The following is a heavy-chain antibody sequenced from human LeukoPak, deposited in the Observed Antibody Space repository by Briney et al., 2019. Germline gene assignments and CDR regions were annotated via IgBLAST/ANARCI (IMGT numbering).Heavy chain of an antibody. V-gene: IGHV4-38-2*01. CDR2: IYHSGST. Sequence: SETLSLTCAVSGYSISSGYYWGLIRQPPGKGLEWIGSIYHSGSTYYNPSLKSRVTISVDTSENQFSLKLSSVTAADTAVYYCATHDSSGYYLIDYWGQGTLVTVSS. CDR3: ATHDSSGYYLIDY. CDR1: GYSISSGYY. D-gene: IGHD3-22*01. J-gene: IGHJ4*02.